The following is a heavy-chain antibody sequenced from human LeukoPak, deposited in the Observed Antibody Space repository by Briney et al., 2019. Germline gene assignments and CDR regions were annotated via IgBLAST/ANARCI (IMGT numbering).Heavy chain of an antibody. CDR2: LLTDGTT. CDR3: ARDLHISGWYALFDF. Sequence: GGSLRLSCAASGFTVSSNHMSWVRQAPGKGLEWVSVLLTDGTTYYAGSAKGRFTISRDNSKNTLFLQMNSLRADDTAVYYCARDLHISGWYALFDFWGQGALVTVSS. V-gene: IGHV3-53*01. J-gene: IGHJ4*02. CDR1: GFTVSSNH. D-gene: IGHD6-19*01.